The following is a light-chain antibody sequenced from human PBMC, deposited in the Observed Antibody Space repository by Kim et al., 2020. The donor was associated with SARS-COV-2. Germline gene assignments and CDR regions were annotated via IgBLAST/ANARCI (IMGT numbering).Light chain of an antibody. CDR2: DVS. V-gene: IGLV2-14*01. Sequence: QSALTQPASVSGSPGQSITISCTGTSSDVGGYNYVSWYQQHPGKAPKLMIYDVSKRPSGGSNRFSGSKSGNTASLTISGLQAEDEADYYCSSYTSSSTYWVFGGGTQLTVL. CDR1: SSDVGGYNY. J-gene: IGLJ3*02. CDR3: SSYTSSSTYWV.